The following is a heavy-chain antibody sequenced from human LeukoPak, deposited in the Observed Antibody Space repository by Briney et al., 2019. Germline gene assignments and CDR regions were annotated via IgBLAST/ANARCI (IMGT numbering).Heavy chain of an antibody. Sequence: GGSLRLSCAASGFTFASSTMNWVRQAPGKGLEWVSSMSPDSNYIYYADSVKGRFTISRDNAKDSLYLQMNSLRADDTAVYYCARGSYGDYGYWGQGTLVTVSS. CDR1: GFTFASST. CDR3: ARGSYGDYGY. CDR2: MSPDSNYI. D-gene: IGHD4-17*01. J-gene: IGHJ4*02. V-gene: IGHV3-21*01.